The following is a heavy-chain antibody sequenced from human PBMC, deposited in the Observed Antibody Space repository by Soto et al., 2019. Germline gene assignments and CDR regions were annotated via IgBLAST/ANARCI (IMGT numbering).Heavy chain of an antibody. V-gene: IGHV3-23*01. CDR1: GFTFSNYW. J-gene: IGHJ4*02. Sequence: GGSLRLSCAASGFTFSNYWMHWVRQAPGKGLEWVSAISGSGGSTYYADSVKGRFTISRDNSKNTLYLQMNSLRAEDTAVYYCAYSSTPFDYWGQGTLVTVSS. CDR2: ISGSGGST. CDR3: AYSSTPFDY. D-gene: IGHD6-13*01.